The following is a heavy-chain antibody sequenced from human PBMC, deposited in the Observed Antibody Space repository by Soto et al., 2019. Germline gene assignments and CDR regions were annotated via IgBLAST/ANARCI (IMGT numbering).Heavy chain of an antibody. CDR3: ATKRGVYGDYLYFDY. D-gene: IGHD4-17*01. CDR1: GGTFSSYA. CDR2: IIPILSTA. V-gene: IGHV1-69*06. Sequence: QVQLVQSGAEVKKPGSSVRVSCKASGGTFSSYAVSWVRQAPGQGLEWMGGIIPILSTANYTQKFQGRVTITADRSSSTAYMELSSLISEDTAIYYCATKRGVYGDYLYFDYWGQGPLITVSS. J-gene: IGHJ4*02.